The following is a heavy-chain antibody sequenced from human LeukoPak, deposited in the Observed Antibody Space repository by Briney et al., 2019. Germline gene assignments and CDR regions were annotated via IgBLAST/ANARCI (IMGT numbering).Heavy chain of an antibody. V-gene: IGHV4-59*01. Sequence: SETLSLTCTVSIDSMFGYFWSWIRQPPGKGLEWIGYIYYSGSTNYNPSLKSRVTISVDTSKNQFSLKLSSVTAADTAVYYCARVKEGATTLYYFDYWGQGTLVTVSS. CDR3: ARVKEGATTLYYFDY. CDR1: IDSMFGYF. CDR2: IYYSGST. D-gene: IGHD1-26*01. J-gene: IGHJ4*02.